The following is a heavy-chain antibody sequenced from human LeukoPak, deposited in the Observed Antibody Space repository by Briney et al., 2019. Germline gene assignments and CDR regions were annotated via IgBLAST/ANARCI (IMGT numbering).Heavy chain of an antibody. D-gene: IGHD2-2*01. Sequence: ASVKVSCTASGYTFTGYYMHWVRQAPGQGLEWMGWINPNSGGTNYAQKFQGRVTMTRDTSISTAYMELSRLRSDDTAVYYCARARDIVVVFDYWGQGTLVTVSS. CDR2: INPNSGGT. V-gene: IGHV1-2*02. J-gene: IGHJ4*02. CDR1: GYTFTGYY. CDR3: ARARDIVVVFDY.